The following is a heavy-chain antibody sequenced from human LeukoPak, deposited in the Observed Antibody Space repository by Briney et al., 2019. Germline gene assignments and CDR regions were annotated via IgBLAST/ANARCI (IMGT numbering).Heavy chain of an antibody. J-gene: IGHJ4*02. Sequence: KPSETLSLTCTVSGYSISTGYYWDWIRQPPGEGPEWIGSIYHSGSTHYNPSLKGRVTISRDTSKNQFSLKLSSVTAADTAVYYCARDLRYFSLWGQGTLVTVSS. V-gene: IGHV4-38-2*02. D-gene: IGHD3-9*01. CDR1: GYSISTGYY. CDR2: IYHSGST. CDR3: ARDLRYFSL.